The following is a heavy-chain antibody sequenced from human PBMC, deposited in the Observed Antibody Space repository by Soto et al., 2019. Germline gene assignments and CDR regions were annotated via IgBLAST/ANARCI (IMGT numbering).Heavy chain of an antibody. Sequence: SVTLRCTWSLSGGRIIGYEWTWLQQPAGKGLGWIGRIYSSGNTKYNPSLQSRVTMSLDTSNNQFSLRLTSVTAADTAVYYCARGQRFSDWVDPWGEGSLVT. CDR1: GGRIIGYE. V-gene: IGHV4-4*07. CDR3: ARGQRFSDWVDP. D-gene: IGHD3-3*01. J-gene: IGHJ5*02. CDR2: IYSSGNT.